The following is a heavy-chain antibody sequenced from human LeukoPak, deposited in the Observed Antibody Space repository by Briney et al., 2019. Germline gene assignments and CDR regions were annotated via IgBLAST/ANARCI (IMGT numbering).Heavy chain of an antibody. V-gene: IGHV3-30-3*01. Sequence: GGSLRLSCAASGFTFSSYAMHWVRQAPGKGLEWVAVISYDGSNKYYADSVKGRFTISRDNSKNTLYLQMNSLRAEDTAVYYCAREYYFGSFDYWGQGTLVTVSS. CDR1: GFTFSSYA. CDR3: AREYYFGSFDY. D-gene: IGHD3-10*01. J-gene: IGHJ4*02. CDR2: ISYDGSNK.